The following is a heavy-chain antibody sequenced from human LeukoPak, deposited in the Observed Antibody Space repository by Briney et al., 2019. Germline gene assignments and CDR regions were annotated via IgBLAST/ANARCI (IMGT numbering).Heavy chain of an antibody. CDR2: ISGSGGIT. CDR3: ARETYYYDSSGFDY. Sequence: GSLRLSCAASGFTFSSYVMSWVRQAPGKGLEWVSAISGSGGITYYADSVKGRFTISRDNSKNTLYLQMNSPRAEDTAVYYCARETYYYDSSGFDYWGQGTLVTVSS. D-gene: IGHD3-22*01. J-gene: IGHJ4*02. CDR1: GFTFSSYV. V-gene: IGHV3-23*01.